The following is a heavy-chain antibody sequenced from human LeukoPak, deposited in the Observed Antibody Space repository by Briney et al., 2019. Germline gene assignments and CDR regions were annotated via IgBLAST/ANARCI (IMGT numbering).Heavy chain of an antibody. CDR1: GGTFSSYA. J-gene: IGHJ4*02. D-gene: IGHD3-10*01. V-gene: IGHV1-69*05. CDR2: IIPIFGTA. Sequence: ASVKVSCKASGGTFSSYAISWVRQAPGQGLEWMGGIIPIFGTANYAQKFQGRVTITTDESTSTAYMELSSLRSEDTAVYYCATMVRGVEDYWGQGTLVTVSS. CDR3: ATMVRGVEDY.